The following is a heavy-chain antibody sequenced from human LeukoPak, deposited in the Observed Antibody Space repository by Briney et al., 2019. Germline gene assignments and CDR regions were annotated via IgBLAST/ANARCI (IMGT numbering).Heavy chain of an antibody. D-gene: IGHD6-19*01. J-gene: IGHJ4*02. CDR3: ARVHSSGPTIHFDY. V-gene: IGHV1-2*02. CDR2: INPNSGGT. Sequence: ASVKVSCKASGYTFTGYYIHWVRQAPGQGREWMGWINPNSGGTNYAQKFQGRVTMTRDTSISTAYMELSRLRSDDTAVYYCARVHSSGPTIHFDYWGQGTLVTVSS. CDR1: GYTFTGYY.